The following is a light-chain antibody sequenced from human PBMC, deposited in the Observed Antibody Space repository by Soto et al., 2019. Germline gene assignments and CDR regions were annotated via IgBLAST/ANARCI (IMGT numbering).Light chain of an antibody. CDR2: DAS. V-gene: IGKV3-15*01. Sequence: EIVMTQSPATLSVSPGERATLSCRASQSVSDRLAWYQQKPGQASRLLIHDASTRATGVPARFSGSGSGTEFTLTISSLQSEDFAVYFCQQYISWPTFGQGSKVEIK. J-gene: IGKJ1*01. CDR1: QSVSDR. CDR3: QQYISWPT.